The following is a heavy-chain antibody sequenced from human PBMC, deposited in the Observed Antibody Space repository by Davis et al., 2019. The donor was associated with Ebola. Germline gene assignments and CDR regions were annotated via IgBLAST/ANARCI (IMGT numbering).Heavy chain of an antibody. CDR3: AKDPSLRFLEWSPPNMDV. CDR2: IGGDGGYT. Sequence: GESLKISCAASGFTFSTYAMTWVRQAPGKGLEWVSLIGGDGGYTYYADSVKGRYTISRDNSKNTLYLQMNSLRAEDTAVYYCAKDPSLRFLEWSPPNMDVWGQGTTVTVSS. CDR1: GFTFSTYA. J-gene: IGHJ6*02. V-gene: IGHV3-23*01. D-gene: IGHD3-3*01.